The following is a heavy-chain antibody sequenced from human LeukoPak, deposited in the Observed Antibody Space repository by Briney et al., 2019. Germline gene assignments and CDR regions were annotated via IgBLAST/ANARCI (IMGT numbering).Heavy chain of an antibody. CDR1: GFTFDDYA. J-gene: IGHJ4*02. Sequence: GGSLRLSCAASGFTFDDYAMHWVRQVPGKGLEWVSGISWNSGSIGYADSVKGRFTISRDNAKNSLYLQMNSLRAEDTALYYCAKGIDYDILTGYDYWGQGTLVTVSS. D-gene: IGHD3-9*01. CDR3: AKGIDYDILTGYDY. CDR2: ISWNSGSI. V-gene: IGHV3-9*01.